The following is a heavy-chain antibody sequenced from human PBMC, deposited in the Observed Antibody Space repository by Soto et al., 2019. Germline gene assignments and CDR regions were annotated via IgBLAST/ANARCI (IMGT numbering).Heavy chain of an antibody. CDR1: GGSISSSSYY. J-gene: IGHJ4*02. D-gene: IGHD1-1*01. Sequence: PSETLSLTCTVSGGSISSSSYYWGWIRQPPGKGLEWIGSIYYSGSTYYNPSLKSRVTISVDTSKNQFSLKLSSVTAADTAVYYCASPVWNEGPNTFWGQGTLVNVSS. CDR2: IYYSGST. V-gene: IGHV4-39*01. CDR3: ASPVWNEGPNTF.